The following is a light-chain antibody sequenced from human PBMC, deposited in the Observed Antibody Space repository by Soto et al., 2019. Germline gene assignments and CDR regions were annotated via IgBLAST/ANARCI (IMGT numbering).Light chain of an antibody. CDR3: QQYNSYSQT. J-gene: IGKJ1*01. CDR2: DAS. V-gene: IGKV1-5*01. CDR1: QSVSSW. Sequence: IQMNQSPSTLSASVGDRVSITCRASQSVSSWLAWYQQKPGKAPKLLIYDASGLESGVPSRFSGSGSGTEFTLTISSLQPDDFATYYCQQYNSYSQTFGQGTKVDI.